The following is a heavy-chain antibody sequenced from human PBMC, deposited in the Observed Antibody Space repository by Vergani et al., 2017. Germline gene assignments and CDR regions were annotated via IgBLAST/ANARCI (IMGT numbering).Heavy chain of an antibody. Sequence: EVQMVESGGGLVQPGGSLRLSCEASGFDFSNLWMSWVRQAPGKGLEWVSGISASGAPTYYADSVKGRVTISRDNSKNTLYLQMNSLRVEDTAVYYCARAYGRYDWFDYWGQRTLVTVSS. J-gene: IGHJ4*01. CDR2: ISASGAPT. CDR1: GFDFSNLW. D-gene: IGHD1-20*01. CDR3: ARAYGRYDWFDY. V-gene: IGHV3-23*04.